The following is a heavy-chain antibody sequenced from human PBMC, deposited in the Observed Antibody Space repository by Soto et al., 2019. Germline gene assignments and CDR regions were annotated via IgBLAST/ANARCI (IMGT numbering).Heavy chain of an antibody. CDR3: ARGPAQFDP. J-gene: IGHJ5*02. D-gene: IGHD2-2*01. V-gene: IGHV1-69*10. CDR1: GGSFSSLF. CDR2: INPMLGVA. Sequence: SVKVSCKSSGGSFSSLFISWLRQAPGQGPEWMGGINPMLGVANFAQKFQDRVTITADESTTTAYMELSSLRSEDTAVYYCARGPAQFDPWGQGTLVTV.